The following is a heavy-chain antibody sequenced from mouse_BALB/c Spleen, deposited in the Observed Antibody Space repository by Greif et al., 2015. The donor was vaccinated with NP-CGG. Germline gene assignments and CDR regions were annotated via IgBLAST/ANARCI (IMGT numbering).Heavy chain of an antibody. CDR1: GYTFTSYW. CDR3: ARGRDGDY. V-gene: IGHV1-7*01. D-gene: IGHD3-3*01. CDR2: INPSTGYT. J-gene: IGHJ2*01. Sequence: VQLQQPGAELAKPGASVKMSCKASGYTFTSYWMHWVKQRPGQGLEWIGYINPSTGYTEYNQKFKDKATLTADKSSSTAYMQLSSLTSEDSAVYYCARGRDGDYWGQGTTLTVSS.